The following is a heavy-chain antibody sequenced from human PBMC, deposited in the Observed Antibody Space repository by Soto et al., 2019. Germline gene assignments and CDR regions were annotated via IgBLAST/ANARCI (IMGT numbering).Heavy chain of an antibody. CDR1: GFTFSSYA. D-gene: IGHD2-15*01. J-gene: IGHJ6*02. CDR2: IGVSGGST. CDR3: ARDRGYDAHDYYYNAMDV. Sequence: GGSLRLSCAASGFTFSSYAMSWVRQAPGKGLEWVSGIGVSGGSTYYADSVKGRFTISRDNAKNSLYLQMNSLRAEDTAVYYCARDRGYDAHDYYYNAMDVWGQGTMVTVSS. V-gene: IGHV3-23*01.